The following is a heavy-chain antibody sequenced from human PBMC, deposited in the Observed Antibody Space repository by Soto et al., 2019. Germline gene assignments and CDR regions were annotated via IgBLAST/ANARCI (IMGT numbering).Heavy chain of an antibody. CDR1: GGSTSSDNY. Sequence: QVQLQESGPGLVKPSQTLSLTCTVSGGSTSSDNYWSWIRQPPGKGLEWIGHIYYSGNTDYNPSLKSPLAISIDTSKNQFSLKLSSVTAADTAVYFCAREGGESLVGLYYFDSWGQVSLVTVSS. CDR2: IYYSGNT. J-gene: IGHJ4*02. CDR3: AREGGESLVGLYYFDS. V-gene: IGHV4-30-4*01. D-gene: IGHD3-16*02.